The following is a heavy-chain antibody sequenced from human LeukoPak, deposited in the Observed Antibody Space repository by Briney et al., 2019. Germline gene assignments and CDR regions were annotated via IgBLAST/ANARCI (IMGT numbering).Heavy chain of an antibody. CDR3: ARDLGWLQSY. CDR2: INPDGSST. V-gene: IGHV3-74*01. J-gene: IGHJ4*02. D-gene: IGHD5-24*01. Sequence: GGSLRLSCSASGFTFSNYWMHWVRQAPGKGLVWVSRINPDGSSTSYADSVKGRFTISRDNAKNTLYLQTNSLRAEVTAVYYCARDLGWLQSYWGQGTLVTVSS. CDR1: GFTFSNYW.